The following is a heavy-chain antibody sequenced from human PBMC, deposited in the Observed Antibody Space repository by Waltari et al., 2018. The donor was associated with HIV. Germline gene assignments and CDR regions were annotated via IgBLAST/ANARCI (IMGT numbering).Heavy chain of an antibody. D-gene: IGHD2-8*01. CDR1: GFPPSDAW. CDR3: CTDMVHN. Sequence: EVLLVESGGDLVKPGGSLRLSCAASGFPPSDAWMHWVRQAPGKGLEWVGRIKRRTDGGTTDYAAPVTGRFTISRDDSKNTLYLQMNSLKIEDTAVYYCCTDMVHNWGQGTLVTVSS. J-gene: IGHJ4*02. V-gene: IGHV3-15*01. CDR2: IKRRTDGGTT.